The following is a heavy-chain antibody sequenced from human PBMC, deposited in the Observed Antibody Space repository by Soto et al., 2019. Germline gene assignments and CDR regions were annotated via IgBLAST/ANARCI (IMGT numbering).Heavy chain of an antibody. J-gene: IGHJ3*02. Sequence: SQTLSLTYAISGDSVSSNSAAWNWIRQSPSRGLEWLGRTYYRSKWYNDYAVSVKSRITINPDTSKNQFSLQLNSVTPEDTAVYYCASHSRWSEDDAFDIWGQGTMVTVS. CDR1: GDSVSSNSAA. D-gene: IGHD6-19*01. V-gene: IGHV6-1*01. CDR3: ASHSRWSEDDAFDI. CDR2: TYYRSKWYN.